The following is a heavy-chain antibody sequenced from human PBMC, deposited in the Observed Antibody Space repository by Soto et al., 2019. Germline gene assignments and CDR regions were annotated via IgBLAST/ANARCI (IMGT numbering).Heavy chain of an antibody. D-gene: IGHD3-22*01. V-gene: IGHV3-64D*06. J-gene: IGHJ4*02. Sequence: GSLRLSCSGSGFTFSIYAMHWVRQAPGKGLEYVSSISTNGGSTHYADSVKGRFTISRDNSKNTQYLQMSSLRADDTAVYYCVKGEYYYDSSGYYPFDYWGQGTLVTVSS. CDR2: ISTNGGST. CDR3: VKGEYYYDSSGYYPFDY. CDR1: GFTFSIYA.